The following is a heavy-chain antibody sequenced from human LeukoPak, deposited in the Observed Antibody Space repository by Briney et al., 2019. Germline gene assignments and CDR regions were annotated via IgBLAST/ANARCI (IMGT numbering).Heavy chain of an antibody. Sequence: EASVKVSCKASVYTFTSYDINWVRQATGQGLEWMGWMNPNSGNTGYAQKFQGRVTITRNTSISTAYMELSSLRSEDTAVYYCARELVYCGGDCSHYFDYWGQGTLVTVSS. J-gene: IGHJ4*02. V-gene: IGHV1-8*03. CDR1: VYTFTSYD. CDR3: ARELVYCGGDCSHYFDY. CDR2: MNPNSGNT. D-gene: IGHD2-21*02.